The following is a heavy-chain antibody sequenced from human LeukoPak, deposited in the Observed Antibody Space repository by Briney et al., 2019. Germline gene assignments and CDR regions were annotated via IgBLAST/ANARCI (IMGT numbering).Heavy chain of an antibody. CDR2: ISSSSSYI. V-gene: IGHV3-21*01. J-gene: IGHJ5*02. CDR3: AGAVAGSSWFDP. CDR1: GFTFSSYS. Sequence: GGSLRLSCAASGFTFSSYSMNWVRQAPGKGLEWVSSISSSSSYIYYADSEKGRFTISRDNAKNSLYLQMNSLRAEDTAVYYCAGAVAGSSWFDPWGQGTLVTVSS. D-gene: IGHD6-19*01.